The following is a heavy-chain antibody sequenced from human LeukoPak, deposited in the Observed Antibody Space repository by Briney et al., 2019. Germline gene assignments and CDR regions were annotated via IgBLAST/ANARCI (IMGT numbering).Heavy chain of an antibody. Sequence: PSETLSLTCAVSGYSISSDYYWGWIRQPPGKGLEWIASMYHSGSTYYNPSLQSRVTLSADTSKNQFSLKMSSVTAADTAVYYCGRDRSGGYSVDYWGQGTLVTVS. D-gene: IGHD1-26*01. V-gene: IGHV4-38-2*02. CDR2: MYHSGST. CDR1: GYSISSDYY. CDR3: GRDRSGGYSVDY. J-gene: IGHJ4*02.